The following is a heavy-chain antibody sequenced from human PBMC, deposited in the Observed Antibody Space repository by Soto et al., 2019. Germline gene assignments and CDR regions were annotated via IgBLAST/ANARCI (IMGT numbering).Heavy chain of an antibody. CDR3: ASSYDILTGYYRRYYYGMDV. CDR2: ISSNGGST. CDR1: GFTFSSYA. D-gene: IGHD3-9*01. J-gene: IGHJ6*02. Sequence: PGGSLRLSCAASGFTFSSYAIHWVRQAPGKGLEYVSAISSNGGSTYYANSVKGRFTISRDNSKNTLYLQMGSLRAEDMAVYYCASSYDILTGYYRRYYYGMDVWGQGTTVTVSS. V-gene: IGHV3-64*01.